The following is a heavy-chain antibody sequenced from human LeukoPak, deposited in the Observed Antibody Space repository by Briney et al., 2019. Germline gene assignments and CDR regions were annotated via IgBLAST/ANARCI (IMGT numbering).Heavy chain of an antibody. CDR3: ASADTAMLSY. CDR1: GGSFSGYY. V-gene: IGHV4-34*01. Sequence: SETLSLTCAVYGGSFSGYYWSWIRQPPGKGLEWIGEINHSGSTNYNPSLKSRVTISVDTSKNQFSLKLSSVTAADTAVYYCASADTAMLSYWGQGTLVTVSS. CDR2: INHSGST. D-gene: IGHD5-18*01. J-gene: IGHJ4*02.